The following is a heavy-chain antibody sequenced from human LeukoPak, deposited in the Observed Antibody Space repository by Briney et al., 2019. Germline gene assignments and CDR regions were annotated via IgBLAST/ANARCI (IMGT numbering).Heavy chain of an antibody. CDR2: IYYSGST. D-gene: IGHD2-8*01. CDR1: GGSISSGGYS. CDR3: ARELKTDAFDI. V-gene: IGHV4-30-4*07. Sequence: PSETLSLTCAVSGGSISSGGYSWSWIRQPPGKGLEWIGYIYYSGSTYYNPSLKSRVTISVDTSKNQFSLKLSSVTAADTAVYYCARELKTDAFDIWGQGTMVTVSS. J-gene: IGHJ3*02.